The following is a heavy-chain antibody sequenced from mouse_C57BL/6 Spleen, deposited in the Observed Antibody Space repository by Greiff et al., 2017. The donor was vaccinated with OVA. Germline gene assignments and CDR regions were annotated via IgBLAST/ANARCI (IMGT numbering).Heavy chain of an antibody. CDR3: ARVHYGNYWYFDV. J-gene: IGHJ1*03. CDR2: IDPNSGGT. CDR1: GYTFTSYW. Sequence: QVHVKQPGAELVKPGASVKLSCKASGYTFTSYWMHWVKQRPGRGLEWIGRIDPNSGGTKYNEKFKSKATLTVDKPSSTAYMQLSSLTSEDSAVYYCARVHYGNYWYFDVWGTGTTVTVSS. D-gene: IGHD2-1*01. V-gene: IGHV1-72*01.